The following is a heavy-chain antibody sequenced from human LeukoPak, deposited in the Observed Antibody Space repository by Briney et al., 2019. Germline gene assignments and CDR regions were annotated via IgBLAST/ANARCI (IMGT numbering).Heavy chain of an antibody. CDR1: GFTVSSNY. CDR3: ARGFTYYYDSSGPDAFDI. Sequence: QTGGSLRLSCAASGFTVSSNYMSWVRQAPGKGLEWVSVIYSGGSTYYADSVKGRFTISRDNSKNTLYLQMNSLRAEDTAVYYCARGFTYYYDSSGPDAFDIWGQGTMVTVSS. CDR2: IYSGGST. V-gene: IGHV3-66*01. D-gene: IGHD3-22*01. J-gene: IGHJ3*02.